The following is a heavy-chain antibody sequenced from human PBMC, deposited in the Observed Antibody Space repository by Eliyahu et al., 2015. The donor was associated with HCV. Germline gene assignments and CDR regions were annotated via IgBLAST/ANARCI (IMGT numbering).Heavy chain of an antibody. Sequence: QVQLVESGGGXVQPGRSLRLSCAAXGFXFSSYGMHRVRQAPGKGLEWVAIIWYDGSNKYYADSVKGRXTISRDNSKNTXYLQMNSLRAEDTALYYCARELQEYDFWSLGYWGQGTLVTVSS. CDR3: ARELQEYDFWSLGY. CDR1: GFXFSSYG. D-gene: IGHD3-3*01. J-gene: IGHJ4*02. CDR2: IWYDGSNK. V-gene: IGHV3-33*01.